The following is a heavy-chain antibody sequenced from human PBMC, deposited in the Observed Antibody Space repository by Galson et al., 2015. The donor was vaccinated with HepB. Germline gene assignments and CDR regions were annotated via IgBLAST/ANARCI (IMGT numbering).Heavy chain of an antibody. CDR1: GFTFSSYS. Sequence: SLRLSCAASGFTFSSYSMNWVRQAPGKGLEWVSSISSSSSYIYYADSVKGRFTISRDNAKNSLYLQMNSLRAEDTAVYYCARDRPHDYSNPGDYYYGMDVWGQGTTVTVSS. CDR3: ARDRPHDYSNPGDYYYGMDV. D-gene: IGHD4-11*01. CDR2: ISSSSSYI. V-gene: IGHV3-21*01. J-gene: IGHJ6*02.